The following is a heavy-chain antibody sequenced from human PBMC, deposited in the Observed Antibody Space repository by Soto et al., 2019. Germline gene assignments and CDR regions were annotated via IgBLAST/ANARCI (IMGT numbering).Heavy chain of an antibody. D-gene: IGHD3-22*01. J-gene: IGHJ4*02. CDR1: GYSFTDYH. V-gene: IGHV1-2*04. CDR3: ARGGTFAYDTSGYSVY. Sequence: ASVKVSCKASGYSFTDYHIHWVRQAPGQGLEWLGRINPKSGGTSTAQKFQGWVTMTTDTSISTASMELTRLTSDDTAVYYCARGGTFAYDTSGYSVYWGQGTPVTVSS. CDR2: INPKSGGT.